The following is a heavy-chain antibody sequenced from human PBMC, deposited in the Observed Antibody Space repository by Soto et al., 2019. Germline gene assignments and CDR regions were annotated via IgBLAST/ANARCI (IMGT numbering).Heavy chain of an antibody. V-gene: IGHV4-31*03. J-gene: IGHJ4*02. Sequence: PSETLSLTCTVSRCSTSRGGYYWSWIRQHPGKGLEWIGYIYYTGSTYYNPSLKSRVTISVDTSKNQFSLKLSSVTAADTAVYYCARESGIAARLLDYWGQGTLVPSPQ. CDR1: RCSTSRGGYY. D-gene: IGHD6-6*01. CDR3: ARESGIAARLLDY. CDR2: IYYTGST.